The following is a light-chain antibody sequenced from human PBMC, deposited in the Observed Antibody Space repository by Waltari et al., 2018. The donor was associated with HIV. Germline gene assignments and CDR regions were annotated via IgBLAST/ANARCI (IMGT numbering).Light chain of an antibody. J-gene: IGLJ3*02. CDR2: EVL. CDR1: SSDLGSYNL. V-gene: IGLV2-23*02. Sequence: QSALTKPASVSGSPGQSITISCTGTSSDLGSYNLVPWYQHHPGRAPKLLIYEVLKRPSGVSNRFSGSKSGSTASLTISGLQAEDEADYYCSSYAGRNIWLFGGGTKLTV. CDR3: SSYAGRNIWL.